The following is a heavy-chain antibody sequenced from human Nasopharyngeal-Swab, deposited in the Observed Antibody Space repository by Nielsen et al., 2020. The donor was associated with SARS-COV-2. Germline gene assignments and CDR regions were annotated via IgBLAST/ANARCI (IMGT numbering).Heavy chain of an antibody. Sequence: GESLKISCAASAFTFSSYAMSWVRQAPGKGLEWVSGISGSGGSTYYADSVKGRFTISRDNSKNTLYLQMNSLRAEDTAVYYCAKGPLRTTVPDYFDYWGQGTLVTVSS. J-gene: IGHJ4*02. CDR3: AKGPLRTTVPDYFDY. CDR2: ISGSGGST. CDR1: AFTFSSYA. V-gene: IGHV3-23*01. D-gene: IGHD4-17*01.